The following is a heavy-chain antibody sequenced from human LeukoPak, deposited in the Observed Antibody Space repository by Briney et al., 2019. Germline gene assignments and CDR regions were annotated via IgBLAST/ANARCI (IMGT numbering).Heavy chain of an antibody. CDR1: GGSFSGYY. Sequence: SETLSLTCAVYGGSFSGYYWSWIRQPPGKGLEWIGEINHSGSTNYNPSLKSRVTISVDTSKNQFSLKLSSVTAADTAVYYCARVGGSYGGDFDYWGQGTLVTVSS. D-gene: IGHD3-16*01. CDR2: INHSGST. CDR3: ARVGGSYGGDFDY. J-gene: IGHJ4*02. V-gene: IGHV4-34*01.